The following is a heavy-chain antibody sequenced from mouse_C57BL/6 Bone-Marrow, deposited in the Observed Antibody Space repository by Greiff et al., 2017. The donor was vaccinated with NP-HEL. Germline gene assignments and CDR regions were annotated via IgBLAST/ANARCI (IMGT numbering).Heavy chain of an antibody. CDR3: ARSLYSKMGMDY. CDR1: GYTFTDYY. Sequence: EVQLQQSGPVLVKPGASVKMSCKASGYTFTDYYMNWVKQSHGKSLEWIGVINPYNGGTSYNQKFTGKATLTVDKSSSTAYMELNSLTSEDSAVYYCARSLYSKMGMDYWGQGTSVTVSS. J-gene: IGHJ4*01. CDR2: INPYNGGT. V-gene: IGHV1-19*01. D-gene: IGHD2-5*01.